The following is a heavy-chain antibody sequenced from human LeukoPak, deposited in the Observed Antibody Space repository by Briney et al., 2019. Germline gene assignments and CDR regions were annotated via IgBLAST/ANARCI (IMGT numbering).Heavy chain of an antibody. D-gene: IGHD5-12*01. CDR2: IYTSGST. J-gene: IGHJ6*03. CDR1: GGSISSYY. CDR3: ARGHYSGYDSGWCYMDV. V-gene: IGHV4-4*07. Sequence: SETLSLTCTVSGGSISSYYWSWIRQPAGKGLEWIGRIYTSGSTNYNPSLKSRVTMSVDTSKNQFSLRLSSVTAADTAVYYCARGHYSGYDSGWCYMDVWGKGTTVTVSS.